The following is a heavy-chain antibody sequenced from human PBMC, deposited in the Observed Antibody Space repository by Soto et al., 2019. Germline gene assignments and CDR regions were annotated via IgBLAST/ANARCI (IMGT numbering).Heavy chain of an antibody. J-gene: IGHJ6*02. CDR2: ISSSSSYI. CDR1: GFTFGSYS. Sequence: PGGCLRLSCAASGFTFGSYSMKWVRQAREKGLEWVSSISSSSSYIYYADSVKGRFTISRDNAKNSLYLQMSSLRAEDTAVYYCARAHFEYGSSPTHYGMDVWGQGTTVTVSS. CDR3: ARAHFEYGSSPTHYGMDV. V-gene: IGHV3-21*01. D-gene: IGHD6-6*01.